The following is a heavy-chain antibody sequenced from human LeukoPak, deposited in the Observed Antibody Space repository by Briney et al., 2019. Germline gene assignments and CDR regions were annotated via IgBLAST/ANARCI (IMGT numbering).Heavy chain of an antibody. CDR2: INHSGST. CDR1: GGSFSGCY. Sequence: PSETQSLTYAVYGGSFSGCYWTWLRQPPGKGLEWIGEINHSGSTNCNPSLKSRVTISVDTSKNQSSLKMTSVTAADTAVYYCAIALGDRRVYYSPVYWGQGTLVTVSS. CDR3: AIALGDRRVYYSPVY. V-gene: IGHV4-34*01. D-gene: IGHD3-22*01. J-gene: IGHJ4*02.